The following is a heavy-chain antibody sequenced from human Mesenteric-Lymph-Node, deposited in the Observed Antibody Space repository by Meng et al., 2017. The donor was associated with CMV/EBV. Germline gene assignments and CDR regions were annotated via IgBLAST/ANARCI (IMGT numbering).Heavy chain of an antibody. Sequence: SETLSLTCTVSGGSISSGDYYWSWIRQPPGKGLEWIGYIYYSGSTYYNPSLKSRVTISVDTSKNQFSLKLSSVTAADTAVYYCARAPDYDFWSGPFDYWGQGTLVTVSS. CDR3: ARAPDYDFWSGPFDY. J-gene: IGHJ4*02. D-gene: IGHD3-3*01. CDR1: GGSISSGDYY. CDR2: IYYSGST. V-gene: IGHV4-30-4*08.